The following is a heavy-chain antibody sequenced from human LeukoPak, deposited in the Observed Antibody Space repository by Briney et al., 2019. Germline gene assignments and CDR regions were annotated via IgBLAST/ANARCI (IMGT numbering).Heavy chain of an antibody. Sequence: QPGGSLRLSCAASGFTFSSYSMNWVRQAPGKGLEWVSYISSSSSTIYYADSVKGRFTISRDNAKNSLYLQMNSLRDEDTAVYYCARDTPQYYYDSSGHYGMDVWGQGTTVTVSS. CDR1: GFTFSSYS. V-gene: IGHV3-48*02. CDR3: ARDTPQYYYDSSGHYGMDV. D-gene: IGHD3-22*01. J-gene: IGHJ6*02. CDR2: ISSSSSTI.